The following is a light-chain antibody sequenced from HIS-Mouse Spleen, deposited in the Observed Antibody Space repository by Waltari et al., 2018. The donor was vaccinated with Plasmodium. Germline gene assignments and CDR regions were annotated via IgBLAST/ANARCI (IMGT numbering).Light chain of an antibody. CDR2: AAS. J-gene: IGKJ1*01. Sequence: DIQINQSPSSLSASGGDRVTITCRASQSISSYLNLYQQKPGKAPKLLIYAASSLQRRVTSRVSGSGSDTDFSFTISSRQPEHIATDYGQQNNNTGTFGQGTKVEIK. V-gene: IGKV1-39*01. CDR3: QQNNNTGT. CDR1: QSISSY.